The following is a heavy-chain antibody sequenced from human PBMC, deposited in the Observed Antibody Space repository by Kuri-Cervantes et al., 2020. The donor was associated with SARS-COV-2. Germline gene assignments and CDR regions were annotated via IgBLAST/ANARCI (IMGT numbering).Heavy chain of an antibody. D-gene: IGHD3/OR15-3a*01. CDR1: GASISSYY. J-gene: IGHJ4*02. CDR2: VSYNGAT. V-gene: IGHV4-59*01. CDR3: SGRVDFSSVDY. Sequence: SETLSLTCIVSGASISSYYLTWIRQPPGKGLEWIGYVSYNGATAYNPSLKSRVTMSLDTSKNQFSLRLSSVTAADTAVYYCSGRVDFSSVDYWGQGTRVT.